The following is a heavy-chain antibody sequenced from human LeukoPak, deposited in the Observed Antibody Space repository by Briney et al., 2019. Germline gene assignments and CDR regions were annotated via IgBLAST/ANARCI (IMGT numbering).Heavy chain of an antibody. CDR1: GGSISSYY. CDR3: ARLPNYGDYDYFDY. J-gene: IGHJ4*02. CDR2: IYYSGST. Sequence: PSETLSLTCTVSGGSISSYYWSWIRQPPGKGLEWIGYIYYSGSTNYNPSLRSRVTISVDTSKNQFSLELSSVTAADTAVYYCARLPNYGDYDYFDYWGQGTLVTVSS. V-gene: IGHV4-59*01. D-gene: IGHD4-17*01.